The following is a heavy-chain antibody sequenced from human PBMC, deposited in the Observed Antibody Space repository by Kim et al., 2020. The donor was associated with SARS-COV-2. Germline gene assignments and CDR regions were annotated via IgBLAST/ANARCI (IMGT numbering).Heavy chain of an antibody. CDR1: GFTFDDYA. CDR3: AKGDGGLQKDYFDY. D-gene: IGHD1-26*01. J-gene: IGHJ4*02. CDR2: ISWNSGSI. V-gene: IGHV3-9*01. Sequence: GGSLRLSCAASGFTFDDYAMHWVRQAPGKGLEWVSGISWNSGSIGYADSVKGRFTISRDNAKNSLYLQMNSLRAEDTALYYCAKGDGGLQKDYFDYWGQGTLVTVSS.